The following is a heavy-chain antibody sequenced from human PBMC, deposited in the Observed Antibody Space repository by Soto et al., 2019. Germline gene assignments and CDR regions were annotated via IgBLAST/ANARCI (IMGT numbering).Heavy chain of an antibody. CDR2: IIPILGIA. CDR1: GGTFSSYT. V-gene: IGHV1-69*02. CDR3: AGIPIYGDYVADAFDI. Sequence: QVQLVQSGAEVKKPGSSVKVSCKASGGTFSSYTISWVRQAPGQGLEWMGRIIPILGIANYAQKFQGRVTITADESTRTAGMELSSLSSDDTAVYYCAGIPIYGDYVADAFDIWCQGAMVIVSS. J-gene: IGHJ3*02. D-gene: IGHD4-17*01.